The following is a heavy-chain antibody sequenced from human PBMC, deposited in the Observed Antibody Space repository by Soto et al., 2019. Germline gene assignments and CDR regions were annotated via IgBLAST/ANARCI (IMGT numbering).Heavy chain of an antibody. D-gene: IGHD3-10*01. J-gene: IGHJ5*02. V-gene: IGHV3-53*01. CDR2: IYSGGSS. CDR3: ARLGPYGSESYSFRYNWFDP. Sequence: PGGSLRLSCTTSGFTVSSSHMTGVRQAPGKGLEWVSVIYSGGSSYYAVSVQGRFTISRDNSKNTVYLQMNSLRGEDTAMYYCARLGPYGSESYSFRYNWFDPWGQGTQVTVSS. CDR1: GFTVSSSH.